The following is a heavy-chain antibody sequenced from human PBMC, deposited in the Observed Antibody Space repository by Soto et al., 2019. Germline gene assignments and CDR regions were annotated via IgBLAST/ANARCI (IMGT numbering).Heavy chain of an antibody. CDR2: TYYKPKWNN. Sequence: SQTLSLSCAISGDSVSSNSAAWICIRQSPSRGLEWLGRTYYKPKWNNDYALSVKSRITISPDTSQNLFSLELDSVTPEDTAVYYCAGIAWFRGLDVWGKGTPVTVSS. D-gene: IGHD2-21*01. J-gene: IGHJ6*04. V-gene: IGHV6-1*01. CDR3: AGIAWFRGLDV. CDR1: GDSVSSNSAA.